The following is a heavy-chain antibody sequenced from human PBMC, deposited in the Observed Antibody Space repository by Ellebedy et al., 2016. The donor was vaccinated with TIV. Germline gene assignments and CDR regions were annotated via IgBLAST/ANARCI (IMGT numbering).Heavy chain of an antibody. Sequence: GESLKISXAASGFTFSSYAMSWVRQAPGQGLEWVSAISTSGGSTHYADSVQGRFTISRDNSKNTLYLQMSSLRAEDTAVYFCYYGPGMSDDYWGQGTLVTVSS. CDR1: GFTFSSYA. D-gene: IGHD3-10*01. CDR2: ISTSGGST. CDR3: YYGPGMSDDY. V-gene: IGHV3-23*01. J-gene: IGHJ4*02.